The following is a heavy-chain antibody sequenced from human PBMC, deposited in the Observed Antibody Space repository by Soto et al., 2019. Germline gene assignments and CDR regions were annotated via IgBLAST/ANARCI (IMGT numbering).Heavy chain of an antibody. J-gene: IGHJ4*02. Sequence: PGEALRISCKGSGDSFTKYGIGWGRQMPGKGLEWMGIIYPGDSDARYSPSFQGQVIISADKSINTAYLQWSSLQASDTAVYYCARTYSGTYHPPYYFAYWGQGTLVTVSS. V-gene: IGHV5-51*01. CDR1: GDSFTKYG. CDR3: ARTYSGTYHPPYYFAY. D-gene: IGHD1-26*01. CDR2: IYPGDSDA.